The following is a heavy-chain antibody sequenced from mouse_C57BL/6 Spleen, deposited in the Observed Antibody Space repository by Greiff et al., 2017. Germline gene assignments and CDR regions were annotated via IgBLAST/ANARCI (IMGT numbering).Heavy chain of an antibody. CDR1: GYTFTSYW. CDR2: IDPSDSYT. D-gene: IGHD2-5*01. CDR3: ARNYYSNRYFDV. J-gene: IGHJ1*03. V-gene: IGHV1-50*01. Sequence: VQLQQPGAELVKPGASVKLSCKASGYTFTSYWMQWVKQRPGQGLEWIGEIDPSDSYTNYNQKFKGKATLTVDTSSSTAYMQLSSLTSEDSAVYYCARNYYSNRYFDVWGTGTTVTVSS.